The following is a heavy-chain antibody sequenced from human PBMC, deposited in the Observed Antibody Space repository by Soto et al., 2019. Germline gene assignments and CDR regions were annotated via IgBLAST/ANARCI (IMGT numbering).Heavy chain of an antibody. D-gene: IGHD1-26*01. CDR1: AFTFSSYT. CDR2: ISSSSNSI. Sequence: ESGGGLVKSGGSLRLSCAASAFTFSSYTMHWVRQAPGKGLEWVSSISSSSNSIYYADSVKGRFTISRDNAKKSVYLQMNSLRDEDTAVYYCARDGAPYLFDYWGQGTLVTVSS. V-gene: IGHV3-21*01. CDR3: ARDGAPYLFDY. J-gene: IGHJ4*02.